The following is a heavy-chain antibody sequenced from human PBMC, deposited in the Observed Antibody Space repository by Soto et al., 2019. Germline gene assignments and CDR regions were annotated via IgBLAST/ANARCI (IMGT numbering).Heavy chain of an antibody. CDR3: AKDTPWTDSEGAFDV. CDR2: ISGDSSRT. Sequence: GGSLRLSCEASGFTFSSFVISWVRQAPGKGLEWVSAISGDSSRTYYGDSVKGRFTVSRDNSKNTVNLQMNTLRAEDTAMYYCAKDTPWTDSEGAFDVWGQGTMVTVSS. J-gene: IGHJ3*01. D-gene: IGHD2-21*02. CDR1: GFTFSSFV. V-gene: IGHV3-23*01.